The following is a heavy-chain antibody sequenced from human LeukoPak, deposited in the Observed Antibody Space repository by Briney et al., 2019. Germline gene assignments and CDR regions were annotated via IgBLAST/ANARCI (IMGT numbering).Heavy chain of an antibody. CDR1: GFTFTDFY. CDR2: ISSSGTTI. Sequence: PGGSLRLSCAASGFTFTDFYMSWIRQAPGKGLEWVSYISSSGTTIYYADCVMGRFTISRDNAKNSLYLQMNSLRAEDTAVYYCARALTGFIPGNWGQGTLVTVSS. J-gene: IGHJ4*02. D-gene: IGHD3-9*01. V-gene: IGHV3-11*01. CDR3: ARALTGFIPGN.